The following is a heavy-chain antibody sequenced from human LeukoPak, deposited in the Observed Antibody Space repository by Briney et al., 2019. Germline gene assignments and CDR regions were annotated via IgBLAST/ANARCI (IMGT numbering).Heavy chain of an antibody. D-gene: IGHD3-10*01. V-gene: IGHV3-7*01. Sequence: GGSLRLSCATSGFTFTTFWMHWVRQAPGKGLEWVANIKQDGSEKYYVDSVKGRFTISRDNAKNSLYLQMNSLRAEDTAVYYCARVGSHSGSLSLIKRNYYYYYYMDVWGKGTTVTISS. CDR3: ARVGSHSGSLSLIKRNYYYYYYMDV. J-gene: IGHJ6*03. CDR2: IKQDGSEK. CDR1: GFTFTTFW.